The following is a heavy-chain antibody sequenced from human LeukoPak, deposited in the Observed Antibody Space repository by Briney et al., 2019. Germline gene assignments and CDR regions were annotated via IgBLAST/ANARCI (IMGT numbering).Heavy chain of an antibody. D-gene: IGHD6-13*01. J-gene: IGHJ4*02. CDR2: ISSSSSYI. V-gene: IGHV3-21*04. CDR1: GFTFSNYS. CDR3: ARDVGGSSSWSEKYQFDY. Sequence: GGSLRLSCAASGFTFSNYSMNWVRQAPGKGLEWVSSISSSSSYIYYADSVKGRFTISRDNAKNSLYLQMNSLRAEDTAVYYCARDVGGSSSWSEKYQFDYWGQGTLVTVSS.